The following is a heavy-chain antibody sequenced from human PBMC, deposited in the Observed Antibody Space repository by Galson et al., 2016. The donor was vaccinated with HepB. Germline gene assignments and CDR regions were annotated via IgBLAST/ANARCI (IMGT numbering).Heavy chain of an antibody. V-gene: IGHV3-48*02. CDR1: GFTFDNHW. Sequence: SLRLSCAASGFTFDNHWMHWVRQAPGKGLEWVSHITHTTYTIYYADSVKDRFTISRDNAKNSVYLQMNSLRDEDTAVYYCARDGGGGYNLDYWGQGTLVTVSS. CDR2: ITHTTYTI. D-gene: IGHD5-24*01. J-gene: IGHJ4*02. CDR3: ARDGGGGYNLDY.